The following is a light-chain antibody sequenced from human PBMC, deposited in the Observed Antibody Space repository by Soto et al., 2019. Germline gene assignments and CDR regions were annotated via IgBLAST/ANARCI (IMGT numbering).Light chain of an antibody. CDR1: QSISNR. CDR3: QHYGGMWT. Sequence: DIQMTQSPSTLSASVGDRFTITCRASQSISNRLAWYQQKPGKAPXVLIYDASNLESGVPSRFTGSGSGTELILTISSLQPDDFATYYCQHYGGMWTFGQGTKVDI. V-gene: IGKV1-5*01. J-gene: IGKJ1*01. CDR2: DAS.